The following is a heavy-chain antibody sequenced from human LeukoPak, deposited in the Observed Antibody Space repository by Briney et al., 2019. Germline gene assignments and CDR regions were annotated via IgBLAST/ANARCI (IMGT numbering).Heavy chain of an antibody. Sequence: SETLSLTCTVSGGSISSSSYCWGWIRQPPGKGREWISSTCESGSTYYNPALESRVTISVDTSKNQFSLNLSSVTAADTAVYYCARPPRGLDPGLITVGAFDSWGQGTMVTVSS. CDR3: ARPPRGLDPGLITVGAFDS. J-gene: IGHJ3*02. D-gene: IGHD5-24*01. CDR1: GGSISSSSYC. CDR2: TCESGST. V-gene: IGHV4-39*01.